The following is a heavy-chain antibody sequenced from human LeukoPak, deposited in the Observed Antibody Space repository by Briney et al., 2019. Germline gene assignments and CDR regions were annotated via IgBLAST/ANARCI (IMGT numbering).Heavy chain of an antibody. D-gene: IGHD2-21*01. Sequence: RTGGSLRLSCAASGFTFSSYSMNWVRQAPGKGLEWVSSISSSSSYIYYADSVKGRFTISRDNAKNSLYLQMNSLRAEDTAVYYCARVDEYCGGDCYSRPFDYWGQGTLVTVSS. CDR2: ISSSSSYI. J-gene: IGHJ4*02. CDR3: ARVDEYCGGDCYSRPFDY. CDR1: GFTFSSYS. V-gene: IGHV3-21*01.